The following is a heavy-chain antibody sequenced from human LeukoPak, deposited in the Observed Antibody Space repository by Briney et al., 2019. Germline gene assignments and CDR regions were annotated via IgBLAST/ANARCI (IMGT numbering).Heavy chain of an antibody. D-gene: IGHD3-22*01. J-gene: IGHJ4*02. CDR2: ISYDGSNK. CDR3: AKPGVYDSSGYYPD. V-gene: IGHV3-30*18. Sequence: PGGSLRLSCAASGFTFSSYGMHWVRQAPGKGLEWVAVISYDGSNKYYADSVKGRFTISRDNSKNTLYLQMNSLRAEDTAVYYCAKPGVYDSSGYYPDWGQGTLVNVSS. CDR1: GFTFSSYG.